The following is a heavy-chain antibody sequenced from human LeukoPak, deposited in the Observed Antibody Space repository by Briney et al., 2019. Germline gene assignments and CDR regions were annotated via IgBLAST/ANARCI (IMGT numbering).Heavy chain of an antibody. CDR1: GGTFSSYT. CDR2: IIPILGIA. J-gene: IGHJ6*02. Sequence: ASVKASCKASGGTFSSYTISWVRQAPGQGLEWMGRIIPILGIANYAQKFQGRVTITADKSTSTAYMELSSLRSEDTAVYYCARDFGRVLYCSGGSCYPRHYGMDVWGQGTTVTVSS. D-gene: IGHD2-15*01. CDR3: ARDFGRVLYCSGGSCYPRHYGMDV. V-gene: IGHV1-69*04.